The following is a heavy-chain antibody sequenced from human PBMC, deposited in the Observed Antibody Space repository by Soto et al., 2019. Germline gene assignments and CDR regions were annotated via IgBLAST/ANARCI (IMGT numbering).Heavy chain of an antibody. V-gene: IGHV1-69*13. CDR2: IIPIFGTA. CDR3: ARLGRYCSGGSCYSRYDY. D-gene: IGHD2-15*01. J-gene: IGHJ4*02. Sequence: GASVKVSCKASGGTFSSYAISWVRQAPGQGLEWMGGIIPIFGTASYTQKFQGRVTITADESTSTAYMELSSLRSEDTAVYYCARLGRYCSGGSCYSRYDYWGQGTLVTVSS. CDR1: GGTFSSYA.